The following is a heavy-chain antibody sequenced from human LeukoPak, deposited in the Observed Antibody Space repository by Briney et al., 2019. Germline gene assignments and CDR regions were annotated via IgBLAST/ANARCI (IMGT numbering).Heavy chain of an antibody. CDR2: ISYDGSNK. CDR3: ARGWDSMVRGVKRRSADYYGMDV. J-gene: IGHJ6*02. CDR1: GFTFSSYG. D-gene: IGHD3-10*01. Sequence: GGSLRLSCAASGFTFSSYGMHWVRQAPGKGLEWVAVISYDGSNKYYADSVKGRFTISRDNAKNSLYLQMDSLRAEDTAVYYCARGWDSMVRGVKRRSADYYGMDVWGQGTTVTVSS. V-gene: IGHV3-30*03.